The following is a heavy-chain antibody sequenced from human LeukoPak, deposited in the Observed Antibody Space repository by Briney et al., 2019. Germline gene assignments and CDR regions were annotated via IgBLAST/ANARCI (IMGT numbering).Heavy chain of an antibody. J-gene: IGHJ3*02. CDR3: ARNLWFGESSDAFDI. V-gene: IGHV1-18*01. Sequence: ASVKVSCKAFGYTFTNYGISWVRQAPGQGLEWMGWISGYNGNTNYAQKLQGRVTMTTDTSTSTVHMEMRSLRSDDTAVYYCARNLWFGESSDAFDIWGQGTMVAVSS. CDR2: ISGYNGNT. CDR1: GYTFTNYG. D-gene: IGHD3-10*01.